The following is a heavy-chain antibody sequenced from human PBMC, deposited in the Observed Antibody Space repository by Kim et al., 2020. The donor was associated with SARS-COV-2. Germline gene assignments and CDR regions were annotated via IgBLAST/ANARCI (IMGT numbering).Heavy chain of an antibody. CDR2: ISSSSSYI. D-gene: IGHD6-13*01. J-gene: IGHJ6*02. Sequence: GGSLRLSCAASGFTFSSYSMNWVRQAPGKGLEWVSSISSSSSYIYYADSVKGRFTISRDNAKNSLYLQMNSRRAEETAVSYCARDGHGSSSQGYYYYGMDVWGQGTTVTVSS. CDR3: ARDGHGSSSQGYYYYGMDV. CDR1: GFTFSSYS. V-gene: IGHV3-21*01.